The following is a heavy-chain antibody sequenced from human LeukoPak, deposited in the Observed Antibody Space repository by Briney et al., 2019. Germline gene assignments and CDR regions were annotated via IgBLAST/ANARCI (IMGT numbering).Heavy chain of an antibody. D-gene: IGHD3-9*01. CDR3: ARRGSMDYDILTGYYAGWFDP. CDR1: GGSISSGGYS. V-gene: IGHV4-30-2*01. Sequence: PSQTLSLTCAVPGGSISSGGYSWSWIRQPPGKGLEWIGYIHHSGSTYYNPSLKSRVTISVDRSKNQFSLKLSSVTAADTAVYYCARRGSMDYDILTGYYAGWFDPWGQGTLVTVSS. CDR2: IHHSGST. J-gene: IGHJ5*02.